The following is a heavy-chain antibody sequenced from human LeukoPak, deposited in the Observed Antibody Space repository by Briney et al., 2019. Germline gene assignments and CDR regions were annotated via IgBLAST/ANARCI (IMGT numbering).Heavy chain of an antibody. D-gene: IGHD4-17*01. Sequence: GGSLRLSCAASGFTFSDHYMDWVRQAPGKGLEWVGRIRKKVNSYTTEYAASVRGRFTISRDDTKNSLYLQMNSLKTEDTAVYYCARGGLNTAPHFDYWGQGTLVTVSS. CDR3: ARGGLNTAPHFDY. V-gene: IGHV3-72*01. CDR1: GFTFSDHY. CDR2: IRKKVNSYTT. J-gene: IGHJ4*02.